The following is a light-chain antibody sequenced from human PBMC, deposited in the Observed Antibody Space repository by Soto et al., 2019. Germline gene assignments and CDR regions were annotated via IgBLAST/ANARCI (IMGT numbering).Light chain of an antibody. CDR3: SSYAASDNFVI. Sequence: QSALTQPPSASGSPGQSVTISCTGTDSDVGGYNFVSWYRQHPGRAPKLMIYEVYQRPSGVPDRFSGSKSGNTASLTVSGLQAEDEANYYCSSYAASDNFVIFGGGTKVTVL. V-gene: IGLV2-8*01. J-gene: IGLJ2*01. CDR1: DSDVGGYNF. CDR2: EVY.